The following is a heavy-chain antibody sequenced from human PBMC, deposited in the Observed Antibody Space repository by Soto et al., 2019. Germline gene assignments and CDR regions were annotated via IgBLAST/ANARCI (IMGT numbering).Heavy chain of an antibody. CDR3: ATGQLEMARGFV. J-gene: IGHJ4*02. Sequence: SETLSLTCTVSGGSISSGGYYWTWIRQHPGKGPEWIGYIYYSGSTYYNPSLKSRVTISVDTSRNQFSLKLNSVTAADTAVYYCATGQLEMARGFVWGQGILVTVSS. V-gene: IGHV4-31*03. D-gene: IGHD6-13*01. CDR1: GGSISSGGYY. CDR2: IYYSGST.